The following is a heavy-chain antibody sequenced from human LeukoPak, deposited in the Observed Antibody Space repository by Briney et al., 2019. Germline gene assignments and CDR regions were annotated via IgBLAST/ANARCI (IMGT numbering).Heavy chain of an antibody. V-gene: IGHV3-7*03. CDR1: GLIFSNYW. CDR3: ARLVVSPGNRGWYYEH. Sequence: PGGSLRLSCAASGLIFSNYWMAWVRQGPGEGPEWVANINQRGSEKYYVDSVRGRFTISRDNAKNSLDLQMNSLRVEDTAIYYCARLVVSPGNRGWYYEHWGQGTLVTVSS. CDR2: INQRGSEK. D-gene: IGHD2-2*01. J-gene: IGHJ4*02.